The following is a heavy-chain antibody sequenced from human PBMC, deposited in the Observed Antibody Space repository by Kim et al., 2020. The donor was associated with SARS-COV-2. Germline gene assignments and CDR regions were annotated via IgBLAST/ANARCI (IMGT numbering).Heavy chain of an antibody. V-gene: IGHV4-59*01. J-gene: IGHJ4*02. CDR2: IYYSGST. CDR3: AREVPPIDY. Sequence: SETLSLTCTVSGGSISSYYWSWIRQPPGKGLEWIGYIYYSGSTNYNPSLKSRVTISVDTSKNQFSLKLSSVTAADTAVYYCAREVPPIDYWGQGTLVTVS. CDR1: GGSISSYY.